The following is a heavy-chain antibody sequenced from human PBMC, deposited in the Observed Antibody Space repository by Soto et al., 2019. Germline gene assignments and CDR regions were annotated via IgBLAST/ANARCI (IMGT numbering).Heavy chain of an antibody. J-gene: IGHJ3*02. V-gene: IGHV1-18*01. CDR2: ISPYNGNT. D-gene: IGHD2-2*01. CDR1: GYTFTSYG. CDR3: ARDLVVVVRAAIQAFDI. Sequence: ASVKVSCKASGYTFTSYGISWVRQAPGQGLERIAWISPYNGNTNYAQKLQGIVTMTTVTSTSTTYMGLRSPRSYDTAVHYCARDLVVVVRAAIQAFDISGQGTMVTVSS.